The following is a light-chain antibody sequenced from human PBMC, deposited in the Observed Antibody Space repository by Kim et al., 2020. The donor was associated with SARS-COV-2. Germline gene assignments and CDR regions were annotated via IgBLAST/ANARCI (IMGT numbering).Light chain of an antibody. J-gene: IGLJ3*02. CDR3: NSRDSSGNQWV. Sequence: AVRQTVRITCQGDSLRSYYESWYQQKPGQAPVLVIYGKNNRPSGTPDRFSGSSSGNTASLTITGAQAEDEADYYCNSRDSSGNQWVFGGGTKLTVL. CDR1: SLRSYY. V-gene: IGLV3-19*01. CDR2: GKN.